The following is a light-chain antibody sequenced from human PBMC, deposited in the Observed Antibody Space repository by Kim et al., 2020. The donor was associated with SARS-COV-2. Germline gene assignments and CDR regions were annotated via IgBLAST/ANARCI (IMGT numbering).Light chain of an antibody. CDR2: QDS. J-gene: IGLJ2*01. CDR1: KLGEKY. CDR3: QAWDSSTVV. V-gene: IGLV3-1*01. Sequence: LSPGQTASITCSGDKLGEKYACWYQQKPGQSPVLVIYQDSKRPSGIPERFSGSNSGNTATLTISGTQAMDEADYYCQAWDSSTVVFGGGTQLTVL.